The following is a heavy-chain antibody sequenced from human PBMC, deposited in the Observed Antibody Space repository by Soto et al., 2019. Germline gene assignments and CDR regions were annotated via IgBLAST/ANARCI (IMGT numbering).Heavy chain of an antibody. D-gene: IGHD2-15*01. J-gene: IGHJ4*02. V-gene: IGHV3-23*01. CDR1: GFTSSNFV. CDR2: ITGSSGNT. CDR3: AKPATYCSGGNCLDY. Sequence: GGSLRLSCAASGFTSSNFVMSWVRQAPGKGLQWVSRITGSSGNTYYADSVKGRFTISRDNSKNTLYLQMSSLRAVDTAVYYCAKPATYCSGGNCLDYWGQGTLVTVSS.